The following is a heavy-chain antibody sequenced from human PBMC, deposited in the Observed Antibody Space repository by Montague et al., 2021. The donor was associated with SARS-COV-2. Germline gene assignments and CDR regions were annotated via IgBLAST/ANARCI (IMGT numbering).Heavy chain of an antibody. CDR2: XDWDDNK. Sequence: PALVKPTQTLTLTCTFSGFSLSTSGMCVSWIRQPPGKALEWLARXDWDDNKYYSTSLKTRLTISKDTSKNQVVLTMTNMDPVDTATYYCARTTMITFGGVIVPFDYWGQGTLVTVSS. J-gene: IGHJ4*02. D-gene: IGHD3-16*02. CDR3: ARTTMITFGGVIVPFDY. CDR1: GFSLSTSGMC. V-gene: IGHV2-70*11.